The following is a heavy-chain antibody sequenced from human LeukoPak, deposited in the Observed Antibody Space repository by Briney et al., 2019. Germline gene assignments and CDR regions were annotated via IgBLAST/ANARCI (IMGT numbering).Heavy chain of an antibody. CDR3: ARRPSSGYYEAFDP. D-gene: IGHD3-22*01. V-gene: IGHV1-8*01. CDR2: MNPNSGNT. J-gene: IGHJ5*02. CDR1: GYTFTSYD. Sequence: GASVTVSCKASGYTFTSYDMNWVRQATGQGLEWMGWMNPNSGNTGYAQKFQGRVTMTRNTSISTAYMELSSLRSEDTAVYYCARRPSSGYYEAFDPWGQGTLVTVSS.